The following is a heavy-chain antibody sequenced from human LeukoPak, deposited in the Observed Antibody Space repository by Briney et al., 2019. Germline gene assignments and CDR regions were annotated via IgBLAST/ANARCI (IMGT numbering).Heavy chain of an antibody. CDR3: ARDKGLDY. Sequence: GGSLRLSCAASGFTFSSYWMNWARQAPGKGLEWVSYISSSSSYTNYADSVKGRFTISRDNAKNSLYLQMNSLRAEDTAVYYCARDKGLDYWGQGTLVTVSS. CDR1: GFTFSSYW. CDR2: ISSSSSYT. J-gene: IGHJ4*02. V-gene: IGHV3-21*05.